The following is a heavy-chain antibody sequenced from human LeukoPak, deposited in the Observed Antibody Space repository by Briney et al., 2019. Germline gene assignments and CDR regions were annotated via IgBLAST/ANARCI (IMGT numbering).Heavy chain of an antibody. D-gene: IGHD4-23*01. CDR3: ARGSRVNYYYMDV. Sequence: GASVTVSCKASGYTFTSYAMNWVRQAPGQGLEWMGWINTNTGNPTYAQGFTGRFVFSLDTSVSTAYLQISSLKAEDTAVYYCARGSRVNYYYMDVWGKGTTVTVSS. J-gene: IGHJ6*03. CDR1: GYTFTSYA. V-gene: IGHV7-4-1*02. CDR2: INTNTGNP.